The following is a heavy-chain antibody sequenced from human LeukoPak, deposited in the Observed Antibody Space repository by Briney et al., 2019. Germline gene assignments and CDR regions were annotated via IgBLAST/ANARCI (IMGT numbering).Heavy chain of an antibody. CDR3: ARDETNGFDS. V-gene: IGHV3-21*01. D-gene: IGHD1-14*01. Sequence: GGSLRLSCGASGFTFSNYNMNWVRQAPGEGLEWVSTINSRSTYIFYADSVMGRFTISRDNAKNSLFLQMNSLRAEDTAVYYCARDETNGFDSWGQGTLVTVSS. CDR2: INSRSTYI. CDR1: GFTFSNYN. J-gene: IGHJ5*01.